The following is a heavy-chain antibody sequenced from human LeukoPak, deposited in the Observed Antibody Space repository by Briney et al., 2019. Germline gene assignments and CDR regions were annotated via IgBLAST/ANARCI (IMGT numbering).Heavy chain of an antibody. J-gene: IGHJ4*02. CDR3: ARGFPPRRSYDSSGYYSYSFDY. V-gene: IGHV1-18*01. D-gene: IGHD3-22*01. Sequence: GASVKVSCKVSGYTLTELSMHWVRQAPGQGLEWMGWISAYNGHTKYAQSLQGRVTMTADTSTSTAHMELRSLRSDDTAVYYCARGFPPRRSYDSSGYYSYSFDYWGQGTLVTVSS. CDR2: ISAYNGHT. CDR1: GYTLTELS.